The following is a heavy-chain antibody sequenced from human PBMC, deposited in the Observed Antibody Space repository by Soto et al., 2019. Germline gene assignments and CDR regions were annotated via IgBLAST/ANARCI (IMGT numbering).Heavy chain of an antibody. Sequence: EVQLLASGGGLVQPGGSLRLSCAASGFTFRTSAMSWVRQAPGNGLVLVSAINFSGTSTYYADSVKSRFTISRENSKNTLYLQMNSLRAEDTAVYYCAKDPVWMAVASTTFDNRGQGTLVTVSS. D-gene: IGHD6-19*01. CDR3: AKDPVWMAVASTTFDN. J-gene: IGHJ4*02. CDR2: INFSGTST. V-gene: IGHV3-23*01. CDR1: GFTFRTSA.